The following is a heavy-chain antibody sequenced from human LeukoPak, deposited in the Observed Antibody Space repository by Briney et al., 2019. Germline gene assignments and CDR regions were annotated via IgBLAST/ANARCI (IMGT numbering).Heavy chain of an antibody. CDR2: IWYDGSKT. V-gene: IGHV3-33*01. CDR3: ARDDCSTTPCYAY. D-gene: IGHD2-2*01. Sequence: PGGSLGLSCTTSGFTFTNYGINWVRQAPGKGLEWVAAIWYDGSKTSYTDSVKGRFTVSRDISKNTVYLQVNGLKAEDTAVYYCARDDCSTTPCYAYWGQGTLVTVSS. CDR1: GFTFTNYG. J-gene: IGHJ4*02.